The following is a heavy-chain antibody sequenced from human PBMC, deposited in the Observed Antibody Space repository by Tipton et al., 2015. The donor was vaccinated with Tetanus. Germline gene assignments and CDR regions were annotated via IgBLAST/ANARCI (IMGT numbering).Heavy chain of an antibody. D-gene: IGHD3-10*01. CDR2: IFYDGRT. V-gene: IGHV4-31*03. CDR3: AGAPVQGVGSGDWFDP. J-gene: IGHJ5*02. Sequence: TLSLTCTVSGGPISSGDYYWSWIRQHPGKGLEWIGYIFYDGRTDSNPSLKSRVNISVDRSKNQFFLKLNSVTAADTAVYFCAGAPVQGVGSGDWFDPWGQGTLVTVSS. CDR1: GGPISSGDYY.